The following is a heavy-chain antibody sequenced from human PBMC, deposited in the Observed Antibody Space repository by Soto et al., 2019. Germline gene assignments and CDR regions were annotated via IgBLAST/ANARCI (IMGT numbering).Heavy chain of an antibody. V-gene: IGHV1-18*01. CDR2: ISTYNGNT. J-gene: IGHJ5*02. D-gene: IGHD6-6*01. CDR3: ARKSSSSSWFDP. Sequence: GXSVKVSCKASGYTFFTYGITWVRQAPGQGLEWMGWISTYNGNTNYAENLQGRVTMTTDTSTRTAYMELRSLRSDDTAVYYCARKSSSSSWFDPWGQGTLVTVSS. CDR1: GYTFFTYG.